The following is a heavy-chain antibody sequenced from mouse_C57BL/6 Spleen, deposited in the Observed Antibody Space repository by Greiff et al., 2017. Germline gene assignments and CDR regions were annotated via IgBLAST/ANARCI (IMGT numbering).Heavy chain of an antibody. CDR3: ARSRTAQAIPWFAY. V-gene: IGHV1-85*01. CDR2: IYPRDGST. D-gene: IGHD3-2*02. Sequence: VQLQQSGPELVKPGASVKLSCKASGYTFTSYDINWVKQRPGQGLEWIGWIYPRDGSTKYNEKFKGKATLTVDTSSSTAYMELHSLTSEDSAVYFCARSRTAQAIPWFAYWGQGTLVTVSA. CDR1: GYTFTSYD. J-gene: IGHJ3*01.